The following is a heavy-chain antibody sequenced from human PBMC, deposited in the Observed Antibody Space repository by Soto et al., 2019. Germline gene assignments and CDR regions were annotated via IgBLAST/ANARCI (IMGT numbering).Heavy chain of an antibody. CDR3: ARQEGLATTSYYFDY. D-gene: IGHD3-9*01. CDR2: IYYRGNT. V-gene: IGHV4-39*01. J-gene: IGHJ4*02. CDR1: GDSINSDNYY. Sequence: QLQLQESGPGLVKPSETLSLTCSVSGDSINSDNYYWGWIRQPPGKGLEWIGSIYYRGNTYYNPSSKTRETITLDKSKRQFSLKLNSVTAADSAVYFCARQEGLATTSYYFDYWGQGNLVTVSS.